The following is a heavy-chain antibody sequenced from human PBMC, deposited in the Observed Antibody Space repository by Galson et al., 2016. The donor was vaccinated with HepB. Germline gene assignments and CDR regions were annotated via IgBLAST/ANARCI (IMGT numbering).Heavy chain of an antibody. Sequence: SVKVSCKASGYTFSSYFMQWVRQAPGQGPEWMGIIEPSDGSTNYAQKFQGRVTMTRDTSSSTVYMELSSLTSDDTAVYYCATYSGSTSWFDPWGQGTLVTVSS. J-gene: IGHJ5*02. CDR3: ATYSGSTSWFDP. D-gene: IGHD1-26*01. CDR2: IEPSDGST. V-gene: IGHV1-46*01. CDR1: GYTFSSYF.